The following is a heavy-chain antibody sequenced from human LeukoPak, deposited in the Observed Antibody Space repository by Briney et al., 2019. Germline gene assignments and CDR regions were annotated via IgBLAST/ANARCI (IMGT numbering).Heavy chain of an antibody. J-gene: IGHJ4*02. CDR1: GYTFTSYY. CDR3: AGFEGVVKIFY. Sequence: GASVKVSCKASGYTFTSYYMHWVRQAPGQGLEWMGIINPSGGSTSYAQKFQGRVTMTRDMSTSTVYMELSSLRSEDTAVYYCAGFEGVVKIFYWGQGTLVTVSS. D-gene: IGHD3-16*01. V-gene: IGHV1-46*01. CDR2: INPSGGST.